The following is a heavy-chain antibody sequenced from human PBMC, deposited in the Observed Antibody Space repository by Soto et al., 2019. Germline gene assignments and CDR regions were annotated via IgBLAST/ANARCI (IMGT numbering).Heavy chain of an antibody. J-gene: IGHJ6*02. CDR3: ARHPAIARFENGLDV. CDR1: GGSISSGGYS. CDR2: IYSTGTT. V-gene: IGHV4-30-4*07. D-gene: IGHD2-21*01. Sequence: SETLSLTCAVSGGSISSGGYSWSWIRQPPGKGLEWITYIYSTGTTYSSPSLRRRVTVSVDTSKNQISLKLSSVTAADTAVYYCARHPAIARFENGLDVWGQGTTVTVSS.